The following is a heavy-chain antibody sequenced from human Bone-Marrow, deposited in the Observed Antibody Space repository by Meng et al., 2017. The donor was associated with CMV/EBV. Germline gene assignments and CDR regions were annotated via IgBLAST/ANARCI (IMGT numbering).Heavy chain of an antibody. J-gene: IGHJ6*02. CDR1: GYTFTSYD. V-gene: IGHV1-8*03. D-gene: IGHD2-2*01. CDR2: MNPNSGNT. Sequence: ASVKVSCKASGYTFTSYDINWVRQATGQGLEWMGWMNPNSGNTGYAQKFQGRVTITRNTSISTAYMELSSLRSEDTAVYYCARVVPAATLIYYYYGMDVWGQGTTVPVAS. CDR3: ARVVPAATLIYYYYGMDV.